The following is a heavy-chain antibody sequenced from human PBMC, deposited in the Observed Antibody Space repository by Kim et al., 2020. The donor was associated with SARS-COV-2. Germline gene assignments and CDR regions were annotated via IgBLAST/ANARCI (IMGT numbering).Heavy chain of an antibody. V-gene: IGHV3-9*01. J-gene: IGHJ4*02. Sequence: SVKGRFTISRDNAKNSLYLQMNSLRAEDTALYYCAKDILGGRLGELLDYWGQGTLVTVSS. D-gene: IGHD3-16*01. CDR3: AKDILGGRLGELLDY.